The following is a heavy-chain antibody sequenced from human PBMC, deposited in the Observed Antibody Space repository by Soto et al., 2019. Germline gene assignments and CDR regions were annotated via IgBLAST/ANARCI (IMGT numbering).Heavy chain of an antibody. J-gene: IGHJ5*02. D-gene: IGHD2-21*01. Sequence: QVRLEQSGPEVKRPGSSVRVSCQASGGARTSYPIHWVRQAPGQGLEWMGVIDPMFDSSNLAENFKARVTFTADASTKTVYMDLTGLRSDDTAVYFCATYPRPYNWVDIWGQGTLLTVSS. CDR1: GGARTSYP. V-gene: IGHV1-69*01. CDR3: ATYPRPYNWVDI. CDR2: IDPMFDSS.